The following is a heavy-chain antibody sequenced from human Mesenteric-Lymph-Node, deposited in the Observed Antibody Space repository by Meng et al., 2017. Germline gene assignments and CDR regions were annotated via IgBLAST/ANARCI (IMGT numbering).Heavy chain of an antibody. J-gene: IGHJ4*02. Sequence: GESLKISCTASGFTFSTYPMNWVRQAPGKGLVWVSRINSDGSSTSYADSVKGRFTISRDNAKNTLYLQMNSLRAEDTAVYYCARDGITMVVVVITTLFSEGHYFDYWGQGTLVTVSS. V-gene: IGHV3-74*01. CDR1: GFTFSTYP. CDR2: INSDGSST. D-gene: IGHD3-22*01. CDR3: ARDGITMVVVVITTLFSEGHYFDY.